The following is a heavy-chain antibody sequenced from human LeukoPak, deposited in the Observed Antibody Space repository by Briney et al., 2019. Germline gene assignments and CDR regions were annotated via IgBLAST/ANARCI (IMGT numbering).Heavy chain of an antibody. CDR1: GYTFTSYG. CDR3: ARDPSNTSGRFWYLDV. V-gene: IGHV1-18*01. D-gene: IGHD6-19*01. CDR2: ISAYNGNT. Sequence: GASVKVSCKASGYTFTSYGISWVRQAPGQGLEWMGWISAYNGNTNYAQKLQGRVTMTTDTSTSTAYMDLRSLRSDDTAVYYCARDPSNTSGRFWYLDVWGRGTLVTVSA. J-gene: IGHJ2*01.